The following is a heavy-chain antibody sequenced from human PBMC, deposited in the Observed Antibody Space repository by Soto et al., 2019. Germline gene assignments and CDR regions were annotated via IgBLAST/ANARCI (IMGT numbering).Heavy chain of an antibody. CDR1: GGSISSSSYY. V-gene: IGHV4-39*01. D-gene: IGHD3-3*01. CDR3: ARHLHRITISHG. Sequence: QLQLQESGPGLVKPSETLSLTCTVSGGSISSSSYYWGWIRQPPGKGLEWIGSIYYSGGTYYNPSRKSRVAISVDTSENQFSLKLSSVTAADTAVYYWARHLHRITISHGWGHGTLVTVSS. J-gene: IGHJ4*01. CDR2: IYYSGGT.